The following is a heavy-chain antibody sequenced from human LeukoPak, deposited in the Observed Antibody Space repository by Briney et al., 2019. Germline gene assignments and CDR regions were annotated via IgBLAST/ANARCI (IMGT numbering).Heavy chain of an antibody. V-gene: IGHV3-21*01. D-gene: IGHD5-24*01. CDR2: ISSSSYI. CDR3: ARDSEMATIPVYFDY. Sequence: PGGSLRLSCAASGFTFSSYSMNWVRQAPGKGLEWVSSISSSSYIYYADSVKGRFTISRDNAKNSLYPQMDSLRAEDTAVYYCARDSEMATIPVYFDYWGQGTLVTVSS. J-gene: IGHJ4*02. CDR1: GFTFSSYS.